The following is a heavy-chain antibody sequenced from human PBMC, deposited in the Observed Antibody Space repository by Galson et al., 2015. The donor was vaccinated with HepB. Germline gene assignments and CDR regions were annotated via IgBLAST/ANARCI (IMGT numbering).Heavy chain of an antibody. CDR2: ISYDGSNK. Sequence: SPRLSCAASGFTFSSYGMHWVRPAPGKGLEWVAVISYDGSNKYYADSVKGRFTISRDNSKNPLYLQMNSLRAEDTAVYYCAKDQGSSITGTATLGYWGQGTLVTVSS. J-gene: IGHJ4*02. V-gene: IGHV3-30*18. CDR3: AKDQGSSITGTATLGY. CDR1: GFTFSSYG. D-gene: IGHD1-7*01.